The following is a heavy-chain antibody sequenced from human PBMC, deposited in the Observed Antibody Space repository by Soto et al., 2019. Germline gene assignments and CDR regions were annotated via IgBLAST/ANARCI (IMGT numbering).Heavy chain of an antibody. CDR3: AKGSGYDQEYYYYGMDV. J-gene: IGHJ6*02. CDR1: GFTFSSHA. Sequence: PXGSLRLSCAAAGFTFSSHAMSWVRQAPGRGLEWVSAISGSGGSTYYADSVKGRFTISRDNSKNTLYLQMNSLRAEDTAVYYCAKGSGYDQEYYYYGMDVWGQGTTVTVSS. D-gene: IGHD5-12*01. CDR2: ISGSGGST. V-gene: IGHV3-23*01.